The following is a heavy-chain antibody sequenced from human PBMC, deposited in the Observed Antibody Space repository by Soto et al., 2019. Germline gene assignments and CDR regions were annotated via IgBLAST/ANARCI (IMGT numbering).Heavy chain of an antibody. CDR1: GGTFSSYA. Sequence: ASVKVSCKASGGTFSSYAISWVRQAPGQGLEWMGGIIPIFGTAIHAQKFQGRVTITADESTSTAYMELNSLRVDDTALYYCARASKGSGYSPHAFDIWGQGTMVTVSS. CDR3: ARASKGSGYSPHAFDI. D-gene: IGHD3-22*01. J-gene: IGHJ3*02. V-gene: IGHV1-69*13. CDR2: IIPIFGTA.